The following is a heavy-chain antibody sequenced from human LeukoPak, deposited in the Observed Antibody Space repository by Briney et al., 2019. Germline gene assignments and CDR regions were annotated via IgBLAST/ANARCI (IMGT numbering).Heavy chain of an antibody. D-gene: IGHD5-18*01. CDR1: GFTFSRYS. J-gene: IGHJ6*03. CDR2: ISSGSSYI. Sequence: GGSLRLSCAASGFTFSRYSMNWVRQAPGKGLEWVSSISSGSSYIYYADSMKGRFTISRDNSKNTLYLQMNSLRAEDTAVYYCAKDSRRGYSYGYAYYYMDVWGKGTTVTISS. CDR3: AKDSRRGYSYGYAYYYMDV. V-gene: IGHV3-21*01.